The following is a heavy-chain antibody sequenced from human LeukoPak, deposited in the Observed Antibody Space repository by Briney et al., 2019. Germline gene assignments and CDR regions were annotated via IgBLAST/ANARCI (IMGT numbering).Heavy chain of an antibody. CDR2: MNPNSGNT. CDR1: GYTFTSYG. V-gene: IGHV1-8*02. D-gene: IGHD6-19*01. Sequence: GASVKVSCKASGYTFTSYGINWVRQATGQGLEWMGWMNPNSGNTGYAQKFQGRVTMTRNTSISTAYMELSSLRSEDTAVYYCARGRGAWYSSGWYGNYWGQGTLVTVSS. CDR3: ARGRGAWYSSGWYGNY. J-gene: IGHJ4*02.